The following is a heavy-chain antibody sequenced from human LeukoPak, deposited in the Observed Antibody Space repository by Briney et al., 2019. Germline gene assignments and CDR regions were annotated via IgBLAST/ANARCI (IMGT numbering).Heavy chain of an antibody. Sequence: GGSLRLSCAASGFTFSSYWMHWVRQAPGKGLEWVSTISGGGGDTYYADTEKGRFTISRDKSKKTLCLQMNSPRARDTAVYYTSKDGGYDILTGYHRAYYFDYWGQGTLVTVSS. V-gene: IGHV3-23*01. D-gene: IGHD3-9*01. CDR1: GFTFSSYW. CDR3: SKDGGYDILTGYHRAYYFDY. CDR2: ISGGGGDT. J-gene: IGHJ4*02.